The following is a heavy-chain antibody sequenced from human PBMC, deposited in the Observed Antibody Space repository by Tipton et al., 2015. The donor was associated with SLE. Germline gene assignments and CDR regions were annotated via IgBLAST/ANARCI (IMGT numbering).Heavy chain of an antibody. CDR2: ISASGGTK. V-gene: IGHV3-11*04. Sequence: SLRLSCPASGFTFGDYYMGWVRQAPGKGLEWLSSISASGGTKDYADSVKGRFTISRDNTKNSLYLQMNSLRAEDTALYYCSRMFCSSTSCFEYWGQGTLVTVSS. CDR3: SRMFCSSTSCFEY. D-gene: IGHD2-2*01. CDR1: GFTFGDYY. J-gene: IGHJ4*02.